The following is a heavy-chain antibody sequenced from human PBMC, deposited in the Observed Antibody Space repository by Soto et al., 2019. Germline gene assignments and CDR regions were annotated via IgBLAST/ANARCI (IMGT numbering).Heavy chain of an antibody. CDR2: LYDVDGT. Sequence: DVQLVESGGGLIQPGGSLRLSCAAFGLTVSGKKYMAWVRQAPGKGLEWVSGLYDVDGTYYADSVKGRFTISRDSSKNIVYLQMNSLRPDDTAVYYCASWVLQEHAYGICGQGTTVTVSS. CDR1: GLTVSGKKY. D-gene: IGHD4-4*01. CDR3: ASWVLQEHAYGI. J-gene: IGHJ3*02. V-gene: IGHV3-53*01.